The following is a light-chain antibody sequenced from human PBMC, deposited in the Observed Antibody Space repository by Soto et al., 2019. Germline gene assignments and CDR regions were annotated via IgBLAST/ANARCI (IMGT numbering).Light chain of an antibody. CDR1: QSVSSY. V-gene: IGKV3-11*01. CDR3: QERGNWPRIT. Sequence: EIVLTQSPATLSLSPGERATLSCRASQSVSSYLAWYQQKPGQAPRLLIYDASNRAPGIPARFSGSGSGTDFTLTISSLEPEGFAVYYCQERGNWPRITFGQGTRLDIK. CDR2: DAS. J-gene: IGKJ5*01.